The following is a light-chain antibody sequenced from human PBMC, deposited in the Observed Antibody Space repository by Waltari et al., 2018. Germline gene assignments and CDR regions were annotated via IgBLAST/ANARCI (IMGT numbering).Light chain of an antibody. CDR2: DAS. J-gene: IGKJ4*01. Sequence: EIVLTQSPATLSLSPGERVTLSCRASQTVSSYVAWYQQIPGQAPRLLIYDASIRVPGTPSRFSGSGSGTDFTLTISSLEPEDFAVYYCQHRSNWPPGLTFGGGTKVEIK. V-gene: IGKV3-11*01. CDR3: QHRSNWPPGLT. CDR1: QTVSSY.